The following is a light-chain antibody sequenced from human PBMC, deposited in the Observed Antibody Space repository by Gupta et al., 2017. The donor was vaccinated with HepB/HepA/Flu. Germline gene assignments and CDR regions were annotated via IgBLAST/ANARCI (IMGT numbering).Light chain of an antibody. CDR3: QHRRSWPLT. CDR2: DAS. CDR1: QSVDSY. Sequence: EIVLTQSPATLSLSPGERATLSCRASQSVDSYLAWYQQKPGQAPRLLIYDASNRATGIPARFSGSGSGTDFTLTISSREPEDFAVYYCQHRRSWPLTFGQGTKVEIK. J-gene: IGKJ1*01. V-gene: IGKV3-11*01.